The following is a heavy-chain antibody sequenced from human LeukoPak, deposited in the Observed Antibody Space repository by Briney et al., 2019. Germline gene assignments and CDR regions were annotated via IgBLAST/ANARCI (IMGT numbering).Heavy chain of an antibody. D-gene: IGHD6-13*01. CDR2: ISWNSGSI. V-gene: IGHV3-9*01. CDR3: AKGEPLKGSSWQYYFDY. J-gene: IGHJ4*02. Sequence: LSLTCTVSGGSISSYYWSWIRQPPGKGLEWVSGISWNSGSIGYADSVKGRFTISRDNSKNTLYLQMNSLRAEDTAVYYCAKGEPLKGSSWQYYFDYWGQGTLVTVSS. CDR1: GGSISSYY.